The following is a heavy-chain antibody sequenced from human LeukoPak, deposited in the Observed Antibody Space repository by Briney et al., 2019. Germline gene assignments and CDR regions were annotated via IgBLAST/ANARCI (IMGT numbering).Heavy chain of an antibody. D-gene: IGHD3-10*01. V-gene: IGHV3-23*01. CDR2: ISGSGDST. J-gene: IGHJ4*02. CDR3: ARLVRGVIDY. Sequence: GGSLRLSCAASGFTFSSYAMSWVRQAPGKGLEWVSAISGSGDSTFYADSVKGRFTISRDNSKNTLYGQMNTLRAEDTAVYYCARLVRGVIDYWGQGTLVTVSS. CDR1: GFTFSSYA.